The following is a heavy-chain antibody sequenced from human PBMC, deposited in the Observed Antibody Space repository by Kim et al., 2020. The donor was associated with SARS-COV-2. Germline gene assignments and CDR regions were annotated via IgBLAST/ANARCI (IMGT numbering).Heavy chain of an antibody. D-gene: IGHD3-16*02. Sequence: FQCRVTITADKSTSTAYMELSSLRSEDTAVYYCAREGPSYSCYKGSWFDPWGQGTLVTVSS. CDR3: AREGPSYSCYKGSWFDP. V-gene: IGHV1-69*04. J-gene: IGHJ5*02.